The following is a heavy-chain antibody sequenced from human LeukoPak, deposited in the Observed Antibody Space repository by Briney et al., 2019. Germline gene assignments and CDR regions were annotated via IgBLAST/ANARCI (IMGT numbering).Heavy chain of an antibody. J-gene: IGHJ4*02. CDR3: ARGGGTYGGHGVVAY. Sequence: PSETLSLTCAVYGSSFSGYYWSWIRQPPGKGLEWIGEVNHGGSTSYNPSLKRRVTISVDTSNNQFSLKLSSVTAADTAVYYCARGGGTYGGHGVVAYWGQGTLVTVSS. V-gene: IGHV4-34*01. CDR2: VNHGGST. CDR1: GSSFSGYY. D-gene: IGHD4-23*01.